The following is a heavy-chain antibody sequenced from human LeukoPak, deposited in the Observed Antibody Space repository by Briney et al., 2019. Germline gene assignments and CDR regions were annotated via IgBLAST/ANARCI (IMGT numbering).Heavy chain of an antibody. J-gene: IGHJ4*02. CDR2: ISAYNGNT. CDR1: GGTFSSYA. V-gene: IGHV1-18*01. CDR3: ASNVDTDQGGLDY. D-gene: IGHD5-18*01. Sequence: ASVKVSCKASGGTFSSYAISWVRQAPGQGLEWMGRISAYNGNTNYAQKLQGRVTMTTDTSTSTAYMELRSLRSDDTAVYYCASNVDTDQGGLDYWGQGTLVTVSS.